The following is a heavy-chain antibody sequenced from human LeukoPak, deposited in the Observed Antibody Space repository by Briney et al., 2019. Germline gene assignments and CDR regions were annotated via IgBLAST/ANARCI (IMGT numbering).Heavy chain of an antibody. CDR3: ARQDGGYSYDKGHFDYYYGMDV. CDR1: GYSFTSYW. D-gene: IGHD5-18*01. J-gene: IGHJ6*02. V-gene: IGHV5-51*01. CDR2: IYPGDSDT. Sequence: GESLKISCKGSGYSFTSYWIGWVRQMPGKGLEWMGIIYPGDSDTRYSPSFQGQVTISADKSISTAYLQWSSLKASDTAMYYCARQDGGYSYDKGHFDYYYGMDVWGQGTTVTVSS.